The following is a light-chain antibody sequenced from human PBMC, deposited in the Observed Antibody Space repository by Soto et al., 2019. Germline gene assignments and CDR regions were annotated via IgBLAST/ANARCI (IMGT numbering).Light chain of an antibody. CDR1: SSNIGTDYY. Sequence: SVLAQAPSGAGAPGPGGTISFTGSSSNIGTDYYVHWYQHLPGTAPRLLIYGISHRPSGVPDRFSGSKSGTSASLAISGLQAEDEADYYCQSFDSSRFYVFGTGTKVTVL. CDR3: QSFDSSRFYV. V-gene: IGLV1-40*01. CDR2: GIS. J-gene: IGLJ1*01.